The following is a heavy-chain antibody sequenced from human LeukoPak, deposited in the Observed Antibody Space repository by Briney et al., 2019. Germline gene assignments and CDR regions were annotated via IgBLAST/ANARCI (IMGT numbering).Heavy chain of an antibody. CDR1: AFTCSSYA. CDR2: ISINGGST. V-gene: IGHV3-64D*06. D-gene: IGHD3-10*01. CDR3: VKDGAMVRGVLIGYLDY. J-gene: IGHJ4*02. Sequence: GGSLRLSCSAPAFTCSSYATLWVRQAPGKGLEYVSGISINGGSTYYADSVKGRFSISRDNPKNTLYLQMSSLRPEGTAVYYCVKDGAMVRGVLIGYLDYWGQGTLVTVSS.